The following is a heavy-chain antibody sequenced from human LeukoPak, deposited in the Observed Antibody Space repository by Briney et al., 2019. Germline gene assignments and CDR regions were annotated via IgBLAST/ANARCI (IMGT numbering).Heavy chain of an antibody. Sequence: GGSLRLSCAASGFTFSSYSMNWVRQAPGKGLEWVSSISSSSSYIYYADSAKGRFTISRDNAKNSLYLQMNSLRAEDTAVYYCARRLSVREGSSWSLDYWGQGTLVTVSS. V-gene: IGHV3-21*01. J-gene: IGHJ4*02. CDR2: ISSSSSYI. CDR1: GFTFSSYS. CDR3: ARRLSVREGSSWSLDY. D-gene: IGHD6-13*01.